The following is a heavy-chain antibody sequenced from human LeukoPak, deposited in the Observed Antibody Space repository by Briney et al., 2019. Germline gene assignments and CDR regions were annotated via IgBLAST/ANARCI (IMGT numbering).Heavy chain of an antibody. Sequence: GGSLRLSCAASGFTFSSYSMYWVRQAPGKGLEWVSSISSSRNYIYYADSVKGRFTISRDNAKNSLYLQMNSLRAEDTAVYYCARVVAGIDWFDPWGQGTLVTVSS. CDR2: ISSSRNYI. CDR3: ARVVAGIDWFDP. V-gene: IGHV3-21*01. J-gene: IGHJ5*02. CDR1: GFTFSSYS. D-gene: IGHD6-19*01.